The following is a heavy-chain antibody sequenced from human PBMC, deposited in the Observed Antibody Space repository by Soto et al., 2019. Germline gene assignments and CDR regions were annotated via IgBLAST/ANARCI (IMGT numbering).Heavy chain of an antibody. D-gene: IGHD2-15*01. V-gene: IGHV1-69*06. J-gene: IGHJ4*02. CDR3: ARRHSGGFFRFFDS. CDR1: GASLSTNP. CDR2: TGSGTGPG. Sequence: SVKVSGKASGASLSTNPISWVRQAPGQGLEWMGGTGSGTGPGNHAQKFQGRLTVTADKSTSTVYMELTNLSSEDTAVYYCARRHSGGFFRFFDSWGQGTLVTVS.